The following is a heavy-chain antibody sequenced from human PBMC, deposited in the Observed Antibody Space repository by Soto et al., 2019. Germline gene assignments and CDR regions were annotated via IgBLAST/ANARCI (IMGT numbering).Heavy chain of an antibody. J-gene: IGHJ6*02. Sequence: QLQLQESGPGLVKPSETLSLTCTVSGGSISSSSYYWGWIRQPPGKGLEWIGSIYYSGSTYYNPSRKRRVTISVDTSKNQFSLKLSSVTAADTAVYYCARQGVVVAAIHYYYGMDVWGQGTTVTVSS. V-gene: IGHV4-39*01. D-gene: IGHD2-15*01. CDR3: ARQGVVVAAIHYYYGMDV. CDR2: IYYSGST. CDR1: GGSISSSSYY.